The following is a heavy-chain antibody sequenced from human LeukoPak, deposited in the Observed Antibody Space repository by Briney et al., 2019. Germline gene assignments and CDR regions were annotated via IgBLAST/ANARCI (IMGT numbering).Heavy chain of an antibody. V-gene: IGHV3-74*01. CDR3: ARGGSWSFDY. J-gene: IGHJ4*02. CDR2: ISSDHSS. CDR1: GFTFSSYA. Sequence: GGSLRLSCAASGFTFSSYAMTWVRQAPGKGLVWVSRISSDHSSTYADSVKGRFTISRDNAKNTLYLQMNTLRAEDTAVYYCARGGSWSFDYWGQGTLVTVSS. D-gene: IGHD3-10*01.